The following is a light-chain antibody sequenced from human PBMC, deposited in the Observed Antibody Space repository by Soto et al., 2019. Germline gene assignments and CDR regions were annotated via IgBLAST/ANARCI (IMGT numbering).Light chain of an antibody. CDR1: QSISSW. J-gene: IGKJ5*01. Sequence: DIQMTQSPSTLSAFVGDRVTITCRASQSISSWLAWYQQKPGKAPKLLIYDASSLESGVPSRFSGSGSGTDFPLPISSLQPDDFATYYCQQSYSTPITFGQGKRREIK. CDR2: DAS. CDR3: QQSYSTPIT. V-gene: IGKV1-5*01.